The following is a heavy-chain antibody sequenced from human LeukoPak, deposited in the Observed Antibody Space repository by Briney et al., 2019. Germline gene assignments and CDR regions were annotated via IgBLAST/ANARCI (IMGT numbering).Heavy chain of an antibody. CDR1: GFTFDDYA. D-gene: IGHD2-2*01. J-gene: IGHJ4*02. Sequence: GGSLRLSCAASGFTFDDYAMHWVRQAPGKGLEWVSGISWNSGSIGYADSVKGRFTISRDNAKNTVYLQMNNLRAEDTAVYYCVSFYETYWGRGTLVTVSS. CDR2: ISWNSGSI. CDR3: VSFYETY. V-gene: IGHV3-9*01.